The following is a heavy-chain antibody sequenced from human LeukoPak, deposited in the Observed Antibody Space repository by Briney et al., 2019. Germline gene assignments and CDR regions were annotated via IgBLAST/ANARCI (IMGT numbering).Heavy chain of an antibody. V-gene: IGHV1-2*02. D-gene: IGHD2-21*02. CDR2: INPNSGGT. J-gene: IGHJ4*02. CDR1: GYTFTGYY. Sequence: ASVTVSCTASGYTFTGYYMHWVRQAPGQGLEWMGWINPNSGGTNYAQKFQGRVTMTRDTSISTAYMELSRLRSDDTAVYYCARAYCGGDCYSPTYYFDYWGQGTLVTVSS. CDR3: ARAYCGGDCYSPTYYFDY.